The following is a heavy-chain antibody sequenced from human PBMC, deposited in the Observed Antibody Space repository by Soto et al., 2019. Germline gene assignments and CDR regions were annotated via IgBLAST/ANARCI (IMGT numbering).Heavy chain of an antibody. Sequence: SVKVSCKASGGTFSSYAISWVRQAPGQGLEWMGGIIPIFGTANYAQKFQGRVTITADESTSTAYMELSSLRSEDTAVYYCARGAAAGTRYYYGMDVWGQGTTVTVSS. CDR3: ARGAAAGTRYYYGMDV. CDR2: IIPIFGTA. D-gene: IGHD6-13*01. J-gene: IGHJ6*02. CDR1: GGTFSSYA. V-gene: IGHV1-69*13.